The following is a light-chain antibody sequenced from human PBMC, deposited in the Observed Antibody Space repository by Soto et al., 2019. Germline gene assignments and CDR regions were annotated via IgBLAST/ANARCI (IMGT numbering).Light chain of an antibody. CDR2: SNN. CDR1: SSNIGRNT. Sequence: QSVLTQPPSASGTPGQRVTISCSGSSSNIGRNTVNWYQQLPGTAPQLLIYSNNQRPSGVPDRFSGSKSGTSASLAISGLQSEDEADYYCAAWDNSLNVVVFGGGTKVTVL. V-gene: IGLV1-44*01. J-gene: IGLJ2*01. CDR3: AAWDNSLNVVV.